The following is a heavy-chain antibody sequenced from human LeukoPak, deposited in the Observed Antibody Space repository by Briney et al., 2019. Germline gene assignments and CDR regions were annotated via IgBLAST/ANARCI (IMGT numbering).Heavy chain of an antibody. Sequence: GGSLRLSCAASGFTLSNYVMHWVRQAPGKGLEWVAVISNDGSKKYHADSVKGRFTISRDNSGNTLYLQMDNLRAEDSALYFCARSRDGYNLLDFWGQGTLVTVSS. CDR1: GFTLSNYV. CDR2: ISNDGSKK. J-gene: IGHJ4*02. V-gene: IGHV3-30*03. CDR3: ARSRDGYNLLDF. D-gene: IGHD5-24*01.